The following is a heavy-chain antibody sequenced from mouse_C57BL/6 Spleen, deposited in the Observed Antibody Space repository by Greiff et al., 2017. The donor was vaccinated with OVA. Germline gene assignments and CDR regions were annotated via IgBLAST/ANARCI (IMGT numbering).Heavy chain of an antibody. CDR2: ISSGGSYT. J-gene: IGHJ4*01. D-gene: IGHD1-1*01. V-gene: IGHV5-6*01. CDR3: ARSLLPSSPYAMDY. CDR1: GFTFSSYG. Sequence: EVKLVESGGDLVKPGGSLKLSCAASGFTFSSYGMSWVRQTPDKRLEWVATISSGGSYTYYPDSVKGRFTISRDNAKNTLYLQMSSLKSEDTAMYYCARSLLPSSPYAMDYWGQGTSVTVSS.